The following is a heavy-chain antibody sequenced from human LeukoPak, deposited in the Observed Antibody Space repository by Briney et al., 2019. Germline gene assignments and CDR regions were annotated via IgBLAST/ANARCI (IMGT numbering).Heavy chain of an antibody. CDR3: ARPGGYCSSTSCYSGPGDYGMDV. Sequence: SETLSLTCTVSGGSISSSSYYWGWIRQPPGKGLEGIGSIYYSGSTYYNPSLKSRVTISVDTSKNQFSLKLSSVTAADTAVDYCARPGGYCSSTSCYSGPGDYGMDVWGQGTTVTVSS. CDR1: GGSISSSSYY. D-gene: IGHD2-2*01. V-gene: IGHV4-39*01. J-gene: IGHJ6*02. CDR2: IYYSGST.